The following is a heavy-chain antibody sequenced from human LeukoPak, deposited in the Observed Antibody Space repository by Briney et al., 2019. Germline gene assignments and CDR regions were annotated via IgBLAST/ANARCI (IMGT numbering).Heavy chain of an antibody. CDR2: IYYSGSI. J-gene: IGHJ6*02. D-gene: IGHD5-12*01. Sequence: SETLSLTCTVSGGSISSYYWSWIRQPPGKGLEWIGYIYYSGSINYNPSLKSRVTISVDTSKNQFSLKLSSVTAADTAVYYCARHGSGYGYSGYRTIYYYYGMDVWGQGTTVTVSS. CDR1: GGSISSYY. V-gene: IGHV4-59*08. CDR3: ARHGSGYGYSGYRTIYYYYGMDV.